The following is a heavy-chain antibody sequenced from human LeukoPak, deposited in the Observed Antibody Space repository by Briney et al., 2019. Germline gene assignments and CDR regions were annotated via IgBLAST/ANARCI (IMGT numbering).Heavy chain of an antibody. J-gene: IGHJ3*02. Sequence: SETLSLTCAVYGGSFSGYYWSWIRQSPGKGLEWIGEINHSGSTNYNPSLKSRVTISVDTSKNQFSLKLSSVTAADTAVYYCARAGYCSSTSCPNDAFDIWGQGTMVTVSS. CDR3: ARAGYCSSTSCPNDAFDI. D-gene: IGHD2-2*01. CDR1: GGSFSGYY. CDR2: INHSGST. V-gene: IGHV4-34*01.